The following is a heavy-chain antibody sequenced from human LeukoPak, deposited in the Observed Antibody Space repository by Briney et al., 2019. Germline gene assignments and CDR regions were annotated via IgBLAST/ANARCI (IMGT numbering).Heavy chain of an antibody. CDR1: GGTFSSYA. V-gene: IGHV1-69*05. CDR3: ARDARGNSGSLFQH. D-gene: IGHD4-23*01. J-gene: IGHJ1*01. Sequence: SVKVSCKASGGTFSSYAISWVRQAPGQGLEWMGRIIPIFGTANYAQKFQGRVTMTRDTSTSTVYMELSSLRSEDTAVYYCARDARGNSGSLFQHWGQGTLVTVSS. CDR2: IIPIFGTA.